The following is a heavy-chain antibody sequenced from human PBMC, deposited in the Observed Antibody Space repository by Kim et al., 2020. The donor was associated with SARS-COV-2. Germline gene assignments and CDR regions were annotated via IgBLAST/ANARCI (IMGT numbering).Heavy chain of an antibody. CDR1: GFTFSNFW. J-gene: IGHJ4*02. CDR2: IKEDGSEK. Sequence: GGSLRLSCAASGFTFSNFWMHWIRQAPGKGLEWAASIKEDGSEKSYVDAVKGRFTISRDNARNSVYLQMDNLRVEDTAMYYCTRDRRGTTETNWGQGTQVTVSS. CDR3: TRDRRGTTETN. V-gene: IGHV3-7*01. D-gene: IGHD4-17*01.